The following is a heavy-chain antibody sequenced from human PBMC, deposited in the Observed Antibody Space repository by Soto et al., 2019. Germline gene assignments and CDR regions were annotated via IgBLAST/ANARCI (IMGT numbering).Heavy chain of an antibody. V-gene: IGHV1-3*01. CDR3: ARESLWFGELLSYFDY. Sequence: ASVKVSCKASGYIFTSYAMHWVRQVPGQRLEWMGWINAGNGNRRYSEKFQGRVTITSDTSASTAYMELSSLRSEDTAVYYCARESLWFGELLSYFDYWGQGTLVTVSS. CDR1: GYIFTSYA. D-gene: IGHD3-10*01. CDR2: INAGNGNR. J-gene: IGHJ4*02.